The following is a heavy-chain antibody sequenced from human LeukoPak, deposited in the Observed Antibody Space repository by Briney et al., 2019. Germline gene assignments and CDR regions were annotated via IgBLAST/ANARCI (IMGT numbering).Heavy chain of an antibody. CDR2: ISYDGSNK. V-gene: IGHV3-30*03. CDR1: GFIFSDYF. J-gene: IGHJ4*02. D-gene: IGHD1-26*01. Sequence: TGGSLRLSCAASGFIFSDYFMSWVRQAPGKGLEWVAVISYDGSNKYYADSVKGRFTISRDNSKNTLYLQMNSLRAEDTAVYYCASNSGSENWGQGTLVTVSS. CDR3: ASNSGSEN.